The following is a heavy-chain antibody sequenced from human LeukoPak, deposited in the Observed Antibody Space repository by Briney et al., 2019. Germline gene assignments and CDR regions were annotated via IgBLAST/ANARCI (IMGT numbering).Heavy chain of an antibody. CDR2: ISAYNGNT. J-gene: IGHJ5*02. Sequence: ASVKVSCKASGGTFSSYAISWVRQAPGQGLEWMGWISAYNGNTNYAQKLQGRVTMTTDTSTSTAYMELRSLRSDDTAVYYRARAESGGMATGWFDPWGQGTLVTVSS. V-gene: IGHV1-18*01. D-gene: IGHD2-15*01. CDR3: ARAESGGMATGWFDP. CDR1: GGTFSSYA.